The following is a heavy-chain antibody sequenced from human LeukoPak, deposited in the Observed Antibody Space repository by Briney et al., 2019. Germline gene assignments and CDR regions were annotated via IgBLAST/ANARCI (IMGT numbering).Heavy chain of an antibody. V-gene: IGHV1-69*13. CDR1: GYTFTSYG. CDR2: IIPIFGTA. CDR3: ARSDNYVWGSYRPYYYYMDV. D-gene: IGHD3-16*02. J-gene: IGHJ6*03. Sequence: ASVKVSCKASGYTFTSYGINWVRKAPGQGLEWMGGIIPIFGTANYAQKFQGRVTITADESTSTAYMELSSLRSEDTAVYYCARSDNYVWGSYRPYYYYMDVWGKGTTVTISS.